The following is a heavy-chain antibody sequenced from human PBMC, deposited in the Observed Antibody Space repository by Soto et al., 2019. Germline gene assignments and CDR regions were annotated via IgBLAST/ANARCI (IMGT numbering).Heavy chain of an antibody. J-gene: IGHJ4*02. CDR3: AGGEHASTWFYFDY. CDR1: GGTFSSYA. V-gene: IGHV1-69*01. Sequence: QVQMVQSGADGKKPGSSVKVSCKASGGTFSSYAISWVRQAPGQGLEWMGDIIPIFSTTRHAQKFQGRVTITADEYTTTAYMELNSLTSDETAVYYCAGGEHASTWFYFDYWGQGTLVTVSS. D-gene: IGHD6-13*01. CDR2: IIPIFSTT.